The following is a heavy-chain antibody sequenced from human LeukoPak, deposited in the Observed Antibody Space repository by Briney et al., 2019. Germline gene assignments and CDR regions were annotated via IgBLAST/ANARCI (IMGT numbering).Heavy chain of an antibody. Sequence: PSQTLSLTCAVSGGSISSGGYSWSWIRQPPGKGLEWIGYIYYSGSTYYNPSLKSRVTISVDTSKNQFSLKLSSVTAADTAVYYCARDLWLGESPQGYYYYMDVWGKGTTVTVSS. CDR3: ARDLWLGESPQGYYYYMDV. J-gene: IGHJ6*03. D-gene: IGHD3-10*01. V-gene: IGHV4-30-4*07. CDR1: GGSISSGGYS. CDR2: IYYSGST.